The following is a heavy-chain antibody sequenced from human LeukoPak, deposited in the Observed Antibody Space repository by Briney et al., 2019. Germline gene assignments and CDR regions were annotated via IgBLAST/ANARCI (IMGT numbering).Heavy chain of an antibody. D-gene: IGHD3-10*01. Sequence: SETLSLTCTVSGGSVSSGSYYWSWIRQPPGKGLEWIGYIYYSGSTNYNPSLKSRVTISVDTSKNQFSLKLSSVTAADTAVYYCARVASKAPRNYYGPGYHFDYWGQGTLVTVSS. V-gene: IGHV4-61*01. CDR3: ARVASKAPRNYYGPGYHFDY. CDR1: GGSVSSGSYY. CDR2: IYYSGST. J-gene: IGHJ4*02.